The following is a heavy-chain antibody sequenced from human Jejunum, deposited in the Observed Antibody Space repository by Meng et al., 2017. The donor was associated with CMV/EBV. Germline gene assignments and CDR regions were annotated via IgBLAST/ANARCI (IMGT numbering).Heavy chain of an antibody. CDR2: IYDSGST. CDR1: GGSVSSSKW. V-gene: IGHV4-4*02. J-gene: IGHJ4*02. D-gene: IGHD3-22*01. CDR3: ARNGYYSLDY. Sequence: LTCAVSGGSVSSSKWCSWVRQPPEKGLEWIGQIYDSGSTTYNPSLKSRVTISLDESKNEFSLKLNSVTAADTAVYYCARNGYYSLDYWSQGALVTVSS.